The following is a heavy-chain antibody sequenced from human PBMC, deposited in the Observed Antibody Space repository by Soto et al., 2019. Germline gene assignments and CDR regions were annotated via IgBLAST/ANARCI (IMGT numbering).Heavy chain of an antibody. Sequence: PGGSLRLSCTASRFSFHSYGMHWVRQAPGKGLEWVAVISYDGSNKYYADSVKGRFTISRDNSKNTLYLQLDSLCPEDTAVYDWTTRTAVGARWFGLQPLGALDYWAKGALFTVPS. CDR3: TTRTAVGARWFGLQPLGALDY. D-gene: IGHD3-10*01. CDR1: RFSFHSYG. V-gene: IGHV3-30*03. CDR2: ISYDGSNK. J-gene: IGHJ4*02.